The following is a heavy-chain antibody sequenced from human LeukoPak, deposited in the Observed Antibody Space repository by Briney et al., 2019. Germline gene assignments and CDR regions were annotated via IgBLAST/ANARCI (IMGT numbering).Heavy chain of an antibody. V-gene: IGHV3-30*04. Sequence: HPGRSLRLSCAASGFTFSSYAMHWVRQAPGKGLEWVAVISYDGSNKYYADSVKGRFTISRDNSKNTLYLQMNSLRAEDTAVYYCARDGYDSSGYPAGGLFDYWGQGALITVSS. CDR1: GFTFSSYA. CDR2: ISYDGSNK. D-gene: IGHD3-22*01. CDR3: ARDGYDSSGYPAGGLFDY. J-gene: IGHJ4*02.